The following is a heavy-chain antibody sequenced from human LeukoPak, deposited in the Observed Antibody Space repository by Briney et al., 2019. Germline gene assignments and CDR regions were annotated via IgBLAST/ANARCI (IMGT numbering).Heavy chain of an antibody. Sequence: RTGGSLRLSCAASGFTFDDYGMSWVRQAPGKGLEWVSGINWNGGSTGYADSVKGRFTISRDNAKNSLYLQMNSLRAEDTALYYCAKAGAPLIPPRVGMVRGVIGYGMDVWGQGTTVTVSS. CDR3: AKAGAPLIPPRVGMVRGVIGYGMDV. V-gene: IGHV3-20*04. D-gene: IGHD3-10*01. CDR1: GFTFDDYG. CDR2: INWNGGST. J-gene: IGHJ6*02.